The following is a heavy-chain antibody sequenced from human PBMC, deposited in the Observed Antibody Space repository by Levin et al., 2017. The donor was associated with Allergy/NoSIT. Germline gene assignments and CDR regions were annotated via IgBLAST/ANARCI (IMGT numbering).Heavy chain of an antibody. Sequence: ASVKVSCRASGYTFNNYGITWVRQAPGQGLEWMGWINVNNGDTKYAENFQGRVTMTTDTSTSTAYMELRSLRPDDTAVFFCARVYDTGLTILGTKLVHFDYWGQGSLVTVSS. CDR3: ARVYDTGLTILGTKLVHFDY. D-gene: IGHD3-3*01. J-gene: IGHJ4*02. CDR1: GYTFNNYG. CDR2: INVNNGDT. V-gene: IGHV1-18*01.